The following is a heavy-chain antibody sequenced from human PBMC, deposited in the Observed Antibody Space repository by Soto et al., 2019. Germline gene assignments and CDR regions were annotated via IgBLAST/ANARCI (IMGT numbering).Heavy chain of an antibody. D-gene: IGHD2-2*02. CDR2: INRSGGGT. J-gene: IGHJ4*02. CDR1: GYTFTSYY. Sequence: ASVKVSCKASGYTFTSYYIHWVRQAPGQGLEWMGIINRSGGGTSYAQKFQGRVTMTRDTSTSTVYKELSSLRSEDTAVYYCARGGCSSTSCYSNSPFDYWGQGTLVTVSS. V-gene: IGHV1-46*01. CDR3: ARGGCSSTSCYSNSPFDY.